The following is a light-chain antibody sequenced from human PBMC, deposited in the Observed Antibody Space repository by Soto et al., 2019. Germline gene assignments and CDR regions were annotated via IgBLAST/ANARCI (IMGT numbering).Light chain of an antibody. CDR3: QQSDVSPRT. CDR1: QSISSY. CDR2: DAT. V-gene: IGKV1-39*01. J-gene: IGKJ1*01. Sequence: DIPMTQSPSSLSASVGHRVTITCRASQSISSYLNWYQQRPGKAPNLLIYDATRLHSGVPPRFSGSGYGTDFTLTITSLQLEDFATYYCQQSDVSPRTFGQGTKVEIK.